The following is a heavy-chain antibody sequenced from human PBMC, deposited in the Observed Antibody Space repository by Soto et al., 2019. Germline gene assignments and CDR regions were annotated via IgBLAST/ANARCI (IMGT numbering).Heavy chain of an antibody. J-gene: IGHJ4*01. CDR3: AKARCSGNSCYVPDY. V-gene: IGHV3-23*01. CDR2: ISGSGGSP. Sequence: GGSLRLSCAASGFTFNSYTMAWVRQAPGKGLKRVSSISGSGGSPSYADSVQGRFTISRDNSRNTLSLQMNNLRAEDTATNYFAKARCSGNSCYVPDYWGHGSLVTVSS. CDR1: GFTFNSYT. D-gene: IGHD2-15*01.